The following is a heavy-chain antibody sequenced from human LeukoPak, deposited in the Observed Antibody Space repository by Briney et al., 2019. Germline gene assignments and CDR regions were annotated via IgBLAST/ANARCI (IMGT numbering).Heavy chain of an antibody. CDR3: ARTYYYDSSPHTRRFDP. J-gene: IGHJ5*02. D-gene: IGHD3-22*01. V-gene: IGHV4-30-2*01. CDR1: GGSISSGGYY. CDR2: IYHSGST. Sequence: SETLSLTCTVSGGSISSGGYYWSWIRQPPGKGLEWIGYIYHSGSTYYNPSLKSRVTISVDRSKNQFSLKLSSVTAADTAVYYCARTYYYDSSPHTRRFDPWGQGTLVTVSS.